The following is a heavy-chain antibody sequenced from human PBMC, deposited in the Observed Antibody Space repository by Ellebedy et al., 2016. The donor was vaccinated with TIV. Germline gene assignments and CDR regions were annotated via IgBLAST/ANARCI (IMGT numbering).Heavy chain of an antibody. CDR2: IKQDGSEK. Sequence: GGSLRLXXAASGFTFSNYWMSWVRQAPGKGLEWVANIKQDGSEKYYVDSVKGRFTISRDNAKNSLYLQMNSLRAEDTAVYYCAGRGYWGQGTLVTVSS. V-gene: IGHV3-7*01. CDR3: AGRGY. D-gene: IGHD3-10*01. CDR1: GFTFSNYW. J-gene: IGHJ4*02.